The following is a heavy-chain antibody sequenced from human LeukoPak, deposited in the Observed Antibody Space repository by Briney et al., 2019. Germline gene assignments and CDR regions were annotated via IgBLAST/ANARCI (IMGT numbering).Heavy chain of an antibody. D-gene: IGHD2-15*01. J-gene: IGHJ4*02. CDR3: ASLNCSGGSCYSVSFDY. Sequence: SETLSLTCTVSGGSISSYYWSWIRQPAGKGLEWIGRIYTSGSTNYNPSLKSRVTMSVDTSKNQFSLKLSSVTAADTAVYYCASLNCSGGSCYSVSFDYWGQGTLVTVSS. V-gene: IGHV4-4*07. CDR1: GGSISSYY. CDR2: IYTSGST.